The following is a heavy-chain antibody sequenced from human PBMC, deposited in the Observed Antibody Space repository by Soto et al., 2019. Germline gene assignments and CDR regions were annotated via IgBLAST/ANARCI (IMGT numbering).Heavy chain of an antibody. CDR2: IYYSGST. Sequence: PSETLSLTCTVSGGSISSGGYYWSWIRQHPGKGLEWIGYIYYSGSTYYNPSLKSRVTISVDTSKNQFSLKLSSVTAADTAVYYCASRHCSGGSCYPMIDYWGQGTLVTVSS. J-gene: IGHJ4*02. CDR3: ASRHCSGGSCYPMIDY. CDR1: GGSISSGGYY. V-gene: IGHV4-31*03. D-gene: IGHD2-15*01.